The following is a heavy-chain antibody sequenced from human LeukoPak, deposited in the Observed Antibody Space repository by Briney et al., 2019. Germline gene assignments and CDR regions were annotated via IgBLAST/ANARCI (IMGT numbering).Heavy chain of an antibody. CDR2: ISYRGST. Sequence: SETLSLTCTVSGDSFSSHYWTWIRQPPGKGLEWIGYISYRGSTNYNPSLKSRVTISIDTSKNQFSLKLSSVTAADTAVYYCARDLVTVTKGFDIWGQGTMVSVSS. CDR3: ARDLVTVTKGFDI. D-gene: IGHD4-17*01. CDR1: GDSFSSHY. J-gene: IGHJ3*02. V-gene: IGHV4-59*11.